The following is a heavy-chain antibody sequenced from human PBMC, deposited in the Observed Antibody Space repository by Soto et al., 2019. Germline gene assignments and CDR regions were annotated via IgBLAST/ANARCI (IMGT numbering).Heavy chain of an antibody. J-gene: IGHJ4*02. CDR3: ARDGGQLDY. Sequence: QVQLVQSGAEVKKPGASVKISCKASGYTFTNYFIQWVRQAPGQGLEWMGIINPNGGSTNYAQTFQGRVTMTRDTSTNTVYMELSSLGSDDTAVYYCARDGGQLDYWGQGTLVTVSS. CDR2: INPNGGST. CDR1: GYTFTNYF. D-gene: IGHD1-1*01. V-gene: IGHV1-46*01.